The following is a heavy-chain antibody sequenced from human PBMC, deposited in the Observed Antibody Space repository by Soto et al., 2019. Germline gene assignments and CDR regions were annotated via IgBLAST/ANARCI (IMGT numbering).Heavy chain of an antibody. CDR1: GGSFSGYF. CDR2: INHSGST. CDR3: ARDSVEMTTRGDVAFDY. J-gene: IGHJ4*02. V-gene: IGHV4-34*01. Sequence: SETLSLTCTVYGGSFSGYFWNWIRQSPGKGLEWIGEINHSGSTNYNPSLKSRVTILVDMSKSQFSLKLRSVTAADTAVYYCARDSVEMTTRGDVAFDYWGQGTLVT. D-gene: IGHD4-17*01.